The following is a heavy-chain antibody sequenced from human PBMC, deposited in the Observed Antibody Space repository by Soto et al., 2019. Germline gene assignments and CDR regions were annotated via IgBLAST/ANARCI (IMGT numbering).Heavy chain of an antibody. J-gene: IGHJ4*02. D-gene: IGHD3-22*01. Sequence: QVQLVESGGGVVQPGRSLRLSCAASGFTFSSYAMHWVRQAPGKGLEWVAVISYDGSNKYYADSVKGRFTISRDNSKNTXYXXMNSLRAEDTAVYYCARDGTYYYDSSGSEPPLFDYWGQGTLVTVSS. CDR1: GFTFSSYA. CDR3: ARDGTYYYDSSGSEPPLFDY. V-gene: IGHV3-30-3*01. CDR2: ISYDGSNK.